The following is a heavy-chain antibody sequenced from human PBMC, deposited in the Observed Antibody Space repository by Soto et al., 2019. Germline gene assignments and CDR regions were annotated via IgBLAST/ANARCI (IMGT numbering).Heavy chain of an antibody. Sequence: GASVEVSCKVSRYTLPGLFIHWVGKGPGKGVVWMGGFDPEDGETIYAQKFQGRVTMTEDTSTDTAYMELSSLRSEDTAVYYCATQNFYCSGGSCYLDWFDPWGQGTLVTVSS. CDR1: RYTLPGLF. J-gene: IGHJ5*02. V-gene: IGHV1-24*01. CDR3: ATQNFYCSGGSCYLDWFDP. D-gene: IGHD2-15*01. CDR2: FDPEDGET.